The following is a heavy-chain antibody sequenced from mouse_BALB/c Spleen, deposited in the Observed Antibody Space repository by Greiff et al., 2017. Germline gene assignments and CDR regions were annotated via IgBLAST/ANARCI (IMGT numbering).Heavy chain of an antibody. D-gene: IGHD1-1*01. V-gene: IGHV1-39*01. CDR1: GYSFTDYI. J-gene: IGHJ2*01. Sequence: VQLQQTGPELVKPGASVKISCKASGYSFTDYIMLWVKQSHGKSLEWIGNINPYYGSTSYNLKFKGKATLTVDKSSSTAYMQLNSLTSEDSAVYYCARGYYYGSSRYFDYWGQGTTLTVSS. CDR3: ARGYYYGSSRYFDY. CDR2: INPYYGST.